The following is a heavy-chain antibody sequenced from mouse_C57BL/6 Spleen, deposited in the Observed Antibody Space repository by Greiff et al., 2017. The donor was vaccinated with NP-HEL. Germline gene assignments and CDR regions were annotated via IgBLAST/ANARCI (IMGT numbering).Heavy chain of an antibody. V-gene: IGHV14-2*01. D-gene: IGHD1-1*01. CDR3: AVITTVVATDY. CDR1: GFTINDYY. J-gene: IGHJ2*01. CDR2: IDPEDGET. Sequence: EVQLQESGAELVKPGASVKLSCTASGFTINDYYMHWVKQRTEQGLEWIGRIDPEDGETKYAPKFQGKATITEDTSSNTAYLQLSSLTSEDTAVYYCAVITTVVATDYWGQGTTLTVSS.